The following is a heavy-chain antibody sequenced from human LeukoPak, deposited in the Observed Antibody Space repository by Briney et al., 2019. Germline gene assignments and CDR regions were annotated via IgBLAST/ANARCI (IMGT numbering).Heavy chain of an antibody. Sequence: PGGSLRLSCAASGFTFSSYAMSWVRQAPGKGLEWVSAISGNGGRTSYADPVKGRFTISRDNSKNTLYLRMNSLRAEDTAVYYCAKDGPGDFWSGYYLFDSWGQGTLVTVSS. V-gene: IGHV3-23*01. J-gene: IGHJ4*02. CDR1: GFTFSSYA. D-gene: IGHD3-3*01. CDR2: ISGNGGRT. CDR3: AKDGPGDFWSGYYLFDS.